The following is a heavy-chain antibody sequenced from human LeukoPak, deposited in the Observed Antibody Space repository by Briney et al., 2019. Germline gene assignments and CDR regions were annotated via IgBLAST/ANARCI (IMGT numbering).Heavy chain of an antibody. CDR1: GGSISRYY. Sequence: PSETLSLTCTVSGGSISRYYWGWIRQPPGKGLEWIGSIYYNGNTYYNPYPSLKSRVTISVDTSKNQFSLKLSSVTAADTAVYYCARGPPHYYYYGMDVWGQGTTVTVSS. CDR2: IYYNGNT. J-gene: IGHJ6*02. CDR3: ARGPPHYYYYGMDV. V-gene: IGHV4-39*07.